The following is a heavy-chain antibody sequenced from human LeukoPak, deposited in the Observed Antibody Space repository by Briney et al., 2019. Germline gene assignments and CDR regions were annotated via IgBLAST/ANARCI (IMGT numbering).Heavy chain of an antibody. D-gene: IGHD2-15*01. Sequence: PSQTLSLTCPVAGGSIRSYYWSWVRQPAGKGLEWIGRIYTSGSTNYNPSLKSRVTMSVDTSKNQFSLKLSSLHPAETAGYCCARDVGAQGYCSWGSFYFDYGGQGTRVSVST. CDR1: GGSIRSYY. CDR3: ARDVGAQGYCSWGSFYFDY. CDR2: IYTSGST. V-gene: IGHV4-4*07. J-gene: IGHJ4*02.